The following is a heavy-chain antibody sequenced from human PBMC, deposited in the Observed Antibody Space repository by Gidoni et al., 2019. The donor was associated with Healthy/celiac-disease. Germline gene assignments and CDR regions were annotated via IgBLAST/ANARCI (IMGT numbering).Heavy chain of an antibody. CDR1: GFTFSSYG. J-gene: IGHJ6*02. D-gene: IGHD1-26*01. Sequence: QVQLVESGGGVVQPGRSLRLSCAASGFTFSSYGMHWVRQAPGKGLEWVAVIWYDGSNKYYADSVKGRFTISRDNSKNTLYLQMNSLRAEDTAVYYCARDVSGSFPRGGMDVWGQGTTVTVSS. CDR3: ARDVSGSFPRGGMDV. CDR2: IWYDGSNK. V-gene: IGHV3-33*01.